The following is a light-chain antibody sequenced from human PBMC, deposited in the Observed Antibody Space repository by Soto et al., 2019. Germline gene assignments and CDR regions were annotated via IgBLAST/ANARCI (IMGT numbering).Light chain of an antibody. CDR2: GAF. CDR1: QSVSSN. CDR3: QQYGSSQFT. J-gene: IGKJ3*01. Sequence: EILMTQSPVTLSGSPGERATLSWRASQSVSSNLAWYQQKPGQAPSLLIYGAFTRATGIPARFSGIGSGTDFTLTISRLEPEDFAVYYCQQYGSSQFTFGTGTKVDI. V-gene: IGKV3-15*01.